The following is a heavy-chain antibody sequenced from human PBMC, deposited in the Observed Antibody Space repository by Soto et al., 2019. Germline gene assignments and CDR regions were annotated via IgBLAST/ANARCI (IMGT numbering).Heavy chain of an antibody. V-gene: IGHV1-18*01. J-gene: IGHJ4*02. CDR3: ARVGAYCSGVSCFDY. CDR2: ISAYNGNT. Sequence: ASVKVSCKASGYTFTSYGISWVRQAPGQGLEWMGWISAYNGNTDYAQSLQGRVTMTTDTSTSTAYMELRSLRSDDTAVYYCARVGAYCSGVSCFDYWGLGTLVTVSS. D-gene: IGHD2-15*01. CDR1: GYTFTSYG.